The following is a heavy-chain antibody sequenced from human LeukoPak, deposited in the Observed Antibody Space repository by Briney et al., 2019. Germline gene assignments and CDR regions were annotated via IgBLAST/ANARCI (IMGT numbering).Heavy chain of an antibody. Sequence: PGGSLRLSCAASGFTFSSYAMHWVRQAPGKGLEWVAVISYDGSNKYYADSVKGRFTISRDNSKNTLYLQMNSLRAEDTAVYYCASNGRDYVWGSYRYNCDYWGQGTLVTASS. CDR3: ASNGRDYVWGSYRYNCDY. CDR1: GFTFSSYA. V-gene: IGHV3-30*04. J-gene: IGHJ4*02. CDR2: ISYDGSNK. D-gene: IGHD3-16*02.